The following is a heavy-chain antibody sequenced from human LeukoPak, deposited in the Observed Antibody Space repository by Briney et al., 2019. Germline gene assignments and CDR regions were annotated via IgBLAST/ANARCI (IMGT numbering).Heavy chain of an antibody. Sequence: SETLSLTYAVSGGSISSGGYSWSWIRQPPGKGLEWIGYIYHSGSTYYNPSLKSRVTISVDRSKNQFSLKLSSVTAADTAVYYCARLGYCSSTSCYGGWFDPWGQGTLVTVSS. J-gene: IGHJ5*02. V-gene: IGHV4-30-2*01. CDR3: ARLGYCSSTSCYGGWFDP. CDR2: IYHSGST. D-gene: IGHD2-2*01. CDR1: GGSISSGGYS.